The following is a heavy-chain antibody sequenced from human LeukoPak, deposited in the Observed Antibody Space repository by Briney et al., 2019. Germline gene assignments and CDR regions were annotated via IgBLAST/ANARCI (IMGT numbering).Heavy chain of an antibody. V-gene: IGHV3-48*01. CDR1: GFTFSSYS. CDR2: ISSSSSTI. Sequence: GGSLRLSCAASGFTFSSYSMTWVRQAPGKGLEWVSYISSSSSTIYYADSVKGRFTISRDNAKNSLYLQMNSLRAEDTAVYYCARDSSSSSSYYYYYGMDVWGQGTTVTVSS. D-gene: IGHD2-2*01. J-gene: IGHJ6*02. CDR3: ARDSSSSSSYYYYYGMDV.